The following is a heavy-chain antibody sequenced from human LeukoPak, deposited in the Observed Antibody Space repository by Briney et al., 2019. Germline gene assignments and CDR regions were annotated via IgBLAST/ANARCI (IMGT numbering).Heavy chain of an antibody. CDR1: GFTFSSYA. CDR3: AKLTTP. Sequence: GGSLRLSCAASGFTFSSYAMHWVRQAPGKGLEWVAVISYDGSNKYYADSVKGRFTISRDNSNNTLYLQMNSLRAEDTAVYYCAKLTTPWGQGTLVTVSS. J-gene: IGHJ5*02. D-gene: IGHD4-11*01. CDR2: ISYDGSNK. V-gene: IGHV3-30-3*01.